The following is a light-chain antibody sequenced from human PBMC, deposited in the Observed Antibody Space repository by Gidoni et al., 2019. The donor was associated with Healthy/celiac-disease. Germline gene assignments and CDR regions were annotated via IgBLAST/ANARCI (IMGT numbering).Light chain of an antibody. V-gene: IGKV3-11*01. CDR3: QQRSNWPT. CDR1: QSVSSY. CDR2: DAS. J-gene: IGKJ2*01. Sequence: EIVLTQSPATLSLSPGERATLSCRASQSVSSYLAWYQQKPGQAPRLLIYDASNGATGIPARFSSSGSRKDFTLTISSLEPEDFAVYYCQQRSNWPTFGQXTKLEIK.